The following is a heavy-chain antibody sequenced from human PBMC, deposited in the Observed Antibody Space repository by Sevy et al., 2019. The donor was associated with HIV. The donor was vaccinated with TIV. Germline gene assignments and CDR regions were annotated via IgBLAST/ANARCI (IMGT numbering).Heavy chain of an antibody. CDR3: EREAGGYDYDYGMDV. CDR1: GGTIVSSGHY. CDR2: IYYNGHT. J-gene: IGHJ6*02. V-gene: IGHV4-39*02. D-gene: IGHD5-12*01. Sequence: SETLSLTCSISGGTIVSSGHYWGWIRQTPGKGLEWIGSIYYNGHTFYTPSLKSRLTISIDTSKNQFSLTLSSVTVADTAGYFCEREAGGYDYDYGMDVWGQGTTVTVSS.